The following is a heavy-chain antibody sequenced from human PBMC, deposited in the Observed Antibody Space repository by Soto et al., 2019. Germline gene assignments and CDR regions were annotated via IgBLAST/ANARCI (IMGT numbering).Heavy chain of an antibody. CDR3: ARSVFP. CDR1: GGSISSGGYY. J-gene: IGHJ5*02. Sequence: QVQLQESGPGLVKPSQTLSLTCTVSGGSISSGGYYWSWIRQHPGKGLEWIGYIYSSGSTYSKPSVKRRFTTSVDPSKLPFSLQLRSVSAAVTAVYYCARSVFPWGRGTLVTVAS. CDR2: IYSSGST. V-gene: IGHV4-31*03.